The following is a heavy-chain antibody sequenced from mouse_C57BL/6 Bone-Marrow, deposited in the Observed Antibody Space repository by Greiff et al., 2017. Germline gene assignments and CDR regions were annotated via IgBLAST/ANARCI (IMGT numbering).Heavy chain of an antibody. Sequence: VQLQQSGAELVRPGASVKLSCKASGYTFTDYYINWVKQRPGQGLEWIARIYPGSGNTYYNEKFKGKATLTAEKSSSTAYMQLSSLTSEDSAVYFCARSSLYYDYTWFAYWGQGTLVTVSA. J-gene: IGHJ3*01. CDR3: ARSSLYYDYTWFAY. CDR1: GYTFTDYY. CDR2: IYPGSGNT. D-gene: IGHD2-4*01. V-gene: IGHV1-76*01.